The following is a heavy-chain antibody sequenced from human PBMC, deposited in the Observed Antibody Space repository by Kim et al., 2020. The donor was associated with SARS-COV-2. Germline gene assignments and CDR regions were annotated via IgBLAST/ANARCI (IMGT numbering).Heavy chain of an antibody. CDR3: ARGSSTSRPRGWLRLENSLKGASDSSFDY. CDR1: GYTFTSYY. V-gene: IGHV1-46*01. J-gene: IGHJ4*02. D-gene: IGHD2-2*01. Sequence: ASVKVSCKASGYTFTSYYMHWVRQAPGQGLEWMGIINPSGGSTSYAQKFQGRVTMTRDTSTSTVYMELSSLRSEDTAVYYCARGSSTSRPRGWLRLENSLKGASDSSFDYWGQGTLVTVSS. CDR2: INPSGGST.